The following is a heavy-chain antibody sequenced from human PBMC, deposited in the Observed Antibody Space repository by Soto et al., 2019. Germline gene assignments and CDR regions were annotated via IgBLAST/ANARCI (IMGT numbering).Heavy chain of an antibody. CDR2: IYYSGST. D-gene: IGHD4-17*01. CDR1: GGSISSYY. CDR3: ARLYGLDAFDI. V-gene: IGHV4-59*01. J-gene: IGHJ3*02. Sequence: QVQLQESGPGLVKPSETLSLTCTVSGGSISSYYWSWIRQPPGKGLEWIGYIYYSGSTNYNPSLKSRVTISVDTSKNQFSLKLSSVPAADTAVYYCARLYGLDAFDIWGQGTMVTVSS.